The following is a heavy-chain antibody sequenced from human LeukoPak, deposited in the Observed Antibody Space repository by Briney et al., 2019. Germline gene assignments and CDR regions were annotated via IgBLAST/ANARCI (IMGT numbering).Heavy chain of an antibody. CDR1: GGSISSGDYY. Sequence: PSETLSLTCTVSGGSISSGDYYWSWIRQPPGKGLEWIGYIYYSGSTYYNPSLKSRVTISVDTSKNQFSLKLSSVTAADTAVYYCARTSLGAQDPNYYYMDVWGKGTTVTVSS. J-gene: IGHJ6*03. D-gene: IGHD4-17*01. CDR2: IYYSGST. V-gene: IGHV4-30-4*08. CDR3: ARTSLGAQDPNYYYMDV.